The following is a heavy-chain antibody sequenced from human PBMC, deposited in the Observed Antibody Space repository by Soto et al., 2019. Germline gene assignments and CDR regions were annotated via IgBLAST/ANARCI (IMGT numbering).Heavy chain of an antibody. CDR1: GFTFSSYA. Sequence: GGSLRLSCAASGFTFSSYAMSWVRQAPGKGLEWVLTISGSVGSTYYADSVKGRFTISRDNSKNTLYLQMNSLRAEDTAVYYCAKDGYGSGSYLLFYYYCMDVWGKGTTVTVSS. CDR3: AKDGYGSGSYLLFYYYCMDV. V-gene: IGHV3-23*01. D-gene: IGHD3-10*01. CDR2: ISGSVGST. J-gene: IGHJ6*03.